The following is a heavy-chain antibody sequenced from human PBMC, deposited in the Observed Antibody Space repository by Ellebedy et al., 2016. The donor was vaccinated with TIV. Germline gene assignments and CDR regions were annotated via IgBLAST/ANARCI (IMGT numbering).Heavy chain of an antibody. Sequence: GGSLRLXCAASGFTFSSYWMHWVRQAPRKGLVWVSRINSDGSSTSYADSVKGRFTISRDNAKNSLYLQMNSLRAEDTAVYYCAKAAGMHYYYYGMDVWGQGTTVTVSS. V-gene: IGHV3-74*01. D-gene: IGHD2-2*01. CDR3: AKAAGMHYYYYGMDV. J-gene: IGHJ6*02. CDR1: GFTFSSYW. CDR2: INSDGSST.